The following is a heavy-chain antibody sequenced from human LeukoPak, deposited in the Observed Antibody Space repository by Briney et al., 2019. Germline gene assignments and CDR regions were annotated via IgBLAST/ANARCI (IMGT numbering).Heavy chain of an antibody. CDR2: FDPEDGET. D-gene: IGHD2-15*01. J-gene: IGHJ4*02. CDR3: ATGGGCSGGSCYAMEYYFDY. Sequence: ASVKVSCKVSGYTLTELSMHWVRQAPGKGLEWMGGFDPEDGETIYAQKFQGRVTMTEDTSTDTAYMELSSLRSEDTAVYCCATGGGCSGGSCYAMEYYFDYWGQGTLVTVSS. CDR1: GYTLTELS. V-gene: IGHV1-24*01.